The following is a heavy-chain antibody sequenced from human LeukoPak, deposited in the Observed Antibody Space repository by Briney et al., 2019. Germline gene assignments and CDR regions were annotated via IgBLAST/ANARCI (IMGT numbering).Heavy chain of an antibody. CDR3: ARGTLQGEFLEWLWDY. CDR2: IWHDGSNQ. J-gene: IGHJ4*02. CDR1: GFTFKVYS. D-gene: IGHD3-3*01. Sequence: GGSLRLSCAASGFTFKVYSMHWVRQAPGKGLEWVAAIWHDGSNQYYAESVKGRFAISRDNSKNTVSLEMNSLRVEDTAVYYCARGTLQGEFLEWLWDYWGQGTLVTVSS. V-gene: IGHV3-33*03.